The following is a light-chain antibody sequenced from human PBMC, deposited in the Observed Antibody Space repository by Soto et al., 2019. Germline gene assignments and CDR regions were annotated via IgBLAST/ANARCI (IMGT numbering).Light chain of an antibody. Sequence: QSALTQPASVSGSPGQSITISCTGTSSDVGSYNLVSWYQQQPGRAPKLMIYEGSKRPSGVSNRFSGSKSGNTASLTISGLQAEDEADYYCCSYAGSSTFPVFGGGTKVTVL. CDR3: CSYAGSSTFPV. V-gene: IGLV2-23*03. CDR1: SSDVGSYNL. CDR2: EGS. J-gene: IGLJ2*01.